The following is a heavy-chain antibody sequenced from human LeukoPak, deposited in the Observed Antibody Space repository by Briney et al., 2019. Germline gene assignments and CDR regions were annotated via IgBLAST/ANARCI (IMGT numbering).Heavy chain of an antibody. Sequence: ASVKVSCKASGYTFTSYYMHWVRQAPGQGPEWMGIINPSGGSTSYAQKFQGRVTMTRDTSTSTVYMELSSLRSEDTAVYYCARDSKANGVLFLGNYYYGMDVWGQGTTVTVSS. CDR1: GYTFTSYY. J-gene: IGHJ6*02. CDR3: ARDSKANGVLFLGNYYYGMDV. D-gene: IGHD2-8*01. V-gene: IGHV1-46*01. CDR2: INPSGGST.